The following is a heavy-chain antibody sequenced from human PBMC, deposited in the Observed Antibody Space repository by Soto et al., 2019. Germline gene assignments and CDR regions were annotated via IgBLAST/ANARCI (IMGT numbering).Heavy chain of an antibody. CDR2: MKKDGSGT. V-gene: IGHV3-7*03. Sequence: GGSLRLSCAASGFSFGDYWMSWVRQAPGKGLEWVAHMKKDGSGTYYVDSVKGRFTVSRDNTKSTLYLQMSSLRAEDTAVYYCSKLGSGYYTGLYFDYWGQGTLVTVSS. CDR1: GFSFGDYW. J-gene: IGHJ4*02. CDR3: SKLGSGYYTGLYFDY. D-gene: IGHD5-12*01.